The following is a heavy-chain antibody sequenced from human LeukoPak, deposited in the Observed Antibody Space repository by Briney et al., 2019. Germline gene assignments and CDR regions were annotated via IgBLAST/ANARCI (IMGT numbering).Heavy chain of an antibody. CDR1: GFNLRTYG. J-gene: IGHJ4*02. CDR3: ARDTTLVTLYYFDS. V-gene: IGHV3-33*01. D-gene: IGHD2-21*02. Sequence: GALRLSCAASGFNLRTYGMHWVRPAPGKGLEWVALSWYDGSTKYYADSVKGRFSISRDNSKNTVYLQMDGLRAEDTAVYYCARDTTLVTLYYFDSWGQGTLVTASS. CDR2: SWYDGSTK.